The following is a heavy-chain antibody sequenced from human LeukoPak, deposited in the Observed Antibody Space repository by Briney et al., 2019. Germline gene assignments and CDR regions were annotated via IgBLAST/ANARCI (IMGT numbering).Heavy chain of an antibody. CDR1: GFTFSSYA. V-gene: IGHV3-23*01. CDR3: AKDPSDPLPAGYSVT. Sequence: PGGSLRLSCAASGFTFSSYAMSWVRQAPGKGLEWVSAISGSGSSTYYADSVKGRFTISRDNSKNTLYLQMNSLRAEDTAVYYCAKDPSDPLPAGYSVTWGQGTLVTVSS. D-gene: IGHD6-13*01. J-gene: IGHJ4*02. CDR2: ISGSGSST.